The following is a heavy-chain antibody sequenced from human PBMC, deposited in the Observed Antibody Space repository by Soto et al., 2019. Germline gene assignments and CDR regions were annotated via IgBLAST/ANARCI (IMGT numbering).Heavy chain of an antibody. V-gene: IGHV3-48*02. CDR1: GINFRTYS. CDR2: ISSSSDTI. D-gene: IGHD6-19*01. CDR3: VTPPYSSGEQ. Sequence: EVQLVEFGGGLVQPGGSLRLSCAASGINFRTYSMNWVRQAPGKGLEWISYISSSSDTIYYADSVKDRFTISRDNAKSSLFLQMNSLRDEDTAVYYCVTPPYSSGEQWGQGTLVTVSS. J-gene: IGHJ4*02.